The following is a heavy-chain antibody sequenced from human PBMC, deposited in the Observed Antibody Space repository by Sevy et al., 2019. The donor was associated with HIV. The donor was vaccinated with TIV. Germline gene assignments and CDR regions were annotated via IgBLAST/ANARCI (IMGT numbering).Heavy chain of an antibody. V-gene: IGHV3-15*01. CDR3: TTVGYYSESSGSRGDY. D-gene: IGHD3-22*01. CDR2: IKSKADGGTT. J-gene: IGHJ4*02. Sequence: GGSLRLSCAASGFTFINAWMSWVRQAPGKGLEWVGRIKSKADGGTTDDAAPVKGRFTVKRDDSKNTVDLQMNSLETENTAVYYCTTVGYYSESSGSRGDYWGQGTLVTVSS. CDR1: GFTFINAW.